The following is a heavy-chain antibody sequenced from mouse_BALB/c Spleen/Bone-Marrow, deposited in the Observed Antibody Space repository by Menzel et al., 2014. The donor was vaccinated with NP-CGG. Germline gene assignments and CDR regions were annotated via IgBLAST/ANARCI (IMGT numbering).Heavy chain of an antibody. CDR3: ARFTYDYDAGGFDY. CDR1: GYSITSDYA. Sequence: EVHLVESGPGLVKPSQSLSLTCTVTGYSITSDYAWNWIRQFPGNKLEWMGYISYSGSSNYNPSLKSRISITRDTSKNQFFLQLNSVTTEDTATYYCARFTYDYDAGGFDYWGQGTTLTVSS. J-gene: IGHJ2*01. V-gene: IGHV3-2*02. D-gene: IGHD2-4*01. CDR2: ISYSGSS.